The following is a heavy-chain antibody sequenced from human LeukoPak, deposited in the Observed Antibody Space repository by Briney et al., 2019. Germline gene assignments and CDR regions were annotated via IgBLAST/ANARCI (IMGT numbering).Heavy chain of an antibody. Sequence: GGSLTLSCAASGFTFSDYYMSWIRQAPGKGLEWVSYINIIGNTIYYADSVKGRFTISRDNSKNTLSLQMNSLRAEDTAVYYCARHGSFTMGRGRLRYYYMDVWGKGTAVTISS. V-gene: IGHV3-11*01. CDR3: ARHGSFTMGRGRLRYYYMDV. D-gene: IGHD3-10*01. CDR1: GFTFSDYY. J-gene: IGHJ6*03. CDR2: INIIGNTI.